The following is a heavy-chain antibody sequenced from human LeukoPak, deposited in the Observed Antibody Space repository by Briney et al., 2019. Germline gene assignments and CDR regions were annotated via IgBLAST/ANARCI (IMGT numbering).Heavy chain of an antibody. CDR1: GGSITSYY. V-gene: IGHV4-59*01. CDR2: IYYSGST. J-gene: IGHJ4*02. Sequence: SETLSLTCTVSGGSITSYYWSWIRQPPGKGLEWIGYIYYSGSTDYNPSLKSRVTISVDTSKNQFALKVNSVTAADTAVYYCARGRMPAAHFGYWGQGTLVTVSP. CDR3: ARGRMPAAHFGY. D-gene: IGHD2-2*01.